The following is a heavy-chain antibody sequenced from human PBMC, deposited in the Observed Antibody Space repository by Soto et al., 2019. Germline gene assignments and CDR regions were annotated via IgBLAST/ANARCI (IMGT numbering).Heavy chain of an antibody. CDR2: IYYSGST. CDR3: ARGVLH. D-gene: IGHD3-16*01. Sequence: QVQLQESGPGLVKPSQTLSLICTVSGGSISSGGYYWSWIRQHPGKGLEWIGSIYYSGSTYYNPSLERRVSCSVDTSKHQFALKLSSVTAADTAVYYCARGVLHWGQGTLVTVSS. J-gene: IGHJ4*02. CDR1: GGSISSGGYY. V-gene: IGHV4-31*03.